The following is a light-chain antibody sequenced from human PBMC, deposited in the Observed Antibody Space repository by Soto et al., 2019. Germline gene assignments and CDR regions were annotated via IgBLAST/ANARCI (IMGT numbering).Light chain of an antibody. CDR3: QQYGSSPRT. CDR1: QNVYSSY. CDR2: GAS. V-gene: IGKV3-20*01. J-gene: IGKJ1*01. Sequence: ENVLTQSPGTLSLSPGERATLSCRASQNVYSSYLAWYQQKPGQAPRLLIYGASNRATDIPDRFSGSGSGTDFTLTISRLEPEDFAVYYCQQYGSSPRTFGQGTKVEVK.